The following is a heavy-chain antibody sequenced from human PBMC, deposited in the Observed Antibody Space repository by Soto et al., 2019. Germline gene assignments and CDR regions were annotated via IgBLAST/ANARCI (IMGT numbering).Heavy chain of an antibody. J-gene: IGHJ6*02. V-gene: IGHV3-30*03. CDR2: ISFDGSNQ. D-gene: IGHD4-17*01. CDR3: ATATDYGGSGGNYGMDV. CDR1: GFTFSSYG. Sequence: QVQLVESGGGVVQPGRSLRLSCAASGFTFSSYGMHWVRQSPGRGLEWVAVISFDGSNQRYADSVKGRFTISRDNSKNTLFLQMNSLRAEDTAVYYCATATDYGGSGGNYGMDVWGQGTTVTVSS.